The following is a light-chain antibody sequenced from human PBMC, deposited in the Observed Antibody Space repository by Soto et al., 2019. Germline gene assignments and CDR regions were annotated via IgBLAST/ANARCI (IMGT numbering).Light chain of an antibody. CDR3: QQDNNWPPIT. CDR1: QSVSSN. V-gene: IGKV3D-15*01. J-gene: IGKJ5*01. CDR2: GAS. Sequence: IVRTQSTATLSVSQGERATLSCRASQSVSSNLAWHQQRPGQAPRLLIYGASTRATGVPARFSGSGSGTEFTLTISSLQSEDFAVYYCQQDNNWPPITFGQRRLLEV.